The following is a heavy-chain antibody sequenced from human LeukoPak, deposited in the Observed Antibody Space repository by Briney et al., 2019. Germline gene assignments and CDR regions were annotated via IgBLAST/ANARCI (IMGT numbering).Heavy chain of an antibody. CDR1: GFTFSRFW. J-gene: IGHJ4*02. CDR3: ARDRESESDSEGDY. V-gene: IGHV3-7*01. CDR2: IKQGGSEI. D-gene: IGHD4-11*01. Sequence: GGSLRLSCSASGFTFSRFWMSWVRQAPGKGLEYVALIKQGGSEIFHMDSVKGRFTISRDDATNSLYLQMNGLRVEDTALYYCARDRESESDSEGDYWGQGTLVTVSS.